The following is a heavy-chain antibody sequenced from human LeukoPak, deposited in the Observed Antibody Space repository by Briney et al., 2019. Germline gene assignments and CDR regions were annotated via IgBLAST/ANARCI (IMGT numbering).Heavy chain of an antibody. J-gene: IGHJ4*02. D-gene: IGHD3-22*01. Sequence: PGGSLRLSCVASGLSFSSYWMAWVRQAPGKGLEWVANIQYDGTHKFYADSVKGRFTISRDNAKNSLFLEMNSLRADDTAVYFCASSHDSSGNDWGQGTLVTVS. CDR1: GLSFSSYW. CDR2: IQYDGTHK. CDR3: ASSHDSSGND. V-gene: IGHV3-7*01.